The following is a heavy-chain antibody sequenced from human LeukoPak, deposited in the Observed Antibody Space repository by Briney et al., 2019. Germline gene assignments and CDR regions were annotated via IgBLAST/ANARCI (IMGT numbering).Heavy chain of an antibody. CDR1: GFTFSSYA. CDR3: AKDFRIGYSAHFDY. CDR2: ISGSGGST. D-gene: IGHD2-21*01. J-gene: IGHJ4*02. V-gene: IGHV3-23*01. Sequence: PGGSLRLSCAASGFTFSSYAMGWVRQAPGRGLEWVSAISGSGGSTYYADSVKGRFSISRDNSKNTLYLQMDSLRGEDTAVYYCAKDFRIGYSAHFDYWGQGALVTVSS.